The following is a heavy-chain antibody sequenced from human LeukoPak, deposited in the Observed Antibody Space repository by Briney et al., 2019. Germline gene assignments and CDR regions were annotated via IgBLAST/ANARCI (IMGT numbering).Heavy chain of an antibody. CDR2: ISAYNGNT. D-gene: IGHD6-19*01. CDR3: ARAAAGIAVADPLEY. Sequence: ASVKVFCKASGYTFTSYGISWVRQAPGQGLEWMGWISAYNGNTNYAQKLQGRVTMTTDTSTSTAYMELRSLRSDDTAVYYCARAAAGIAVADPLEYWGQGTLVTVSS. CDR1: GYTFTSYG. J-gene: IGHJ4*02. V-gene: IGHV1-18*01.